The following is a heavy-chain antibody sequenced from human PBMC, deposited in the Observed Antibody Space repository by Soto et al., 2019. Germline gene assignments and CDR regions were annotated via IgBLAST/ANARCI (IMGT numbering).Heavy chain of an antibody. V-gene: IGHV3-9*01. J-gene: IGHJ4*02. Sequence: EVQLVESGGGLVQPGRSLRLSCAASGFIFDAYAMHWVRQAPGKGLEWVSGISRDSGSIDYADSVRGRFTISRDNANNSLYLQMNSLRPEDTAFYYCASAGPSRNYYFDYWGQGIPVTVSS. CDR2: ISRDSGSI. D-gene: IGHD1-1*01. CDR1: GFIFDAYA. CDR3: ASAGPSRNYYFDY.